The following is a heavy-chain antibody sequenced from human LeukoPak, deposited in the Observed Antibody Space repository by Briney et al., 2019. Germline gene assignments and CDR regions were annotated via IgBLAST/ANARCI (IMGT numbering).Heavy chain of an antibody. CDR2: ISGGGGST. D-gene: IGHD2-2*01. CDR1: GFTFSSYG. CDR3: AKRYCSDTSCHLGPYYYYMDV. Sequence: GGTLRLSCAASGFTFSSYGMSWVRQAPGKGLEWVSAISGGGGSTYYADSVKGRFTFSRDNSKNTVYLQMNSLRAEDTAVYYCAKRYCSDTSCHLGPYYYYMDVWGKGTTVTISS. J-gene: IGHJ6*03. V-gene: IGHV3-23*01.